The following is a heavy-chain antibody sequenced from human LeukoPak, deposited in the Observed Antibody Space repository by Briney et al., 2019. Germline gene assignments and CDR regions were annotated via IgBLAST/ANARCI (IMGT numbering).Heavy chain of an antibody. CDR1: GYSFTTYW. J-gene: IGHJ4*02. CDR3: ARMAVAATFSYFDY. D-gene: IGHD6-19*01. Sequence: GESLKIPCKGSGYSFTTYWIGWVRQKPGKGLEWMGIIYPGASDTIYSPSFEGHVTISADMSISTASLQWSSLKASDTAMYYCARMAVAATFSYFDYWGQGILVTVSS. CDR2: IYPGASDT. V-gene: IGHV5-51*01.